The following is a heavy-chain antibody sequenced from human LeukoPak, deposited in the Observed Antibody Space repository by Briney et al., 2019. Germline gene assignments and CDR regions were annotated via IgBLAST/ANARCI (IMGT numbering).Heavy chain of an antibody. J-gene: IGHJ6*03. CDR3: GRDVAPGSYYMDV. CDR2: IYTSGST. CDR1: GGSISSYY. D-gene: IGHD3-10*01. V-gene: IGHV4-4*07. Sequence: SETLSLTCTVSGGSISSYYWSWIRQPAGKGLEWIGRIYTSGSTNYNPSLKSRVTMSLDTSKHQFSLKLSSVTAADTAVYYCGRDVAPGSYYMDVWGKGTTVTISS.